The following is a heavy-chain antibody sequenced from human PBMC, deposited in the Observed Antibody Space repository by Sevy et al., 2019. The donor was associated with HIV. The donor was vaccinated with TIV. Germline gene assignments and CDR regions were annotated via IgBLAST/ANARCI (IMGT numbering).Heavy chain of an antibody. J-gene: IGHJ2*01. CDR3: ARDGDYGDLSYWYFDL. V-gene: IGHV3-11*01. D-gene: IGHD4-17*01. CDR1: GFTFSDYY. CDR2: ISSSGSTI. Sequence: GGSLRLSCAASGFTFSDYYMSWIRQAPGKGLEWVSYISSSGSTIYYADSVKGRFTISRDNAKNSLYLQMNSLRGEDTAVYYCARDGDYGDLSYWYFDLWGRGTLVTVSS.